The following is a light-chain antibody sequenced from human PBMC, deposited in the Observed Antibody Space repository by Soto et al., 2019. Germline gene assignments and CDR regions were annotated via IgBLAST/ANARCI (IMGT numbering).Light chain of an antibody. CDR2: RNN. J-gene: IGLJ2*01. Sequence: QSVLTQPPSASGTPGQRVTISCSGSSSNLGSNYVYWYQQLPGTAPKLLIYRNNQRPSGGPGRFSGSKSGTSASLAISGLLSEDEADYYCAAWDDSLVFGGGTKVTVL. CDR1: SSNLGSNY. CDR3: AAWDDSLV. V-gene: IGLV1-47*01.